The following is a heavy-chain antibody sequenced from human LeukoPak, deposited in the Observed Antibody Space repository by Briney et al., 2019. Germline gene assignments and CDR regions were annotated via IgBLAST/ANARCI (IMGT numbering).Heavy chain of an antibody. J-gene: IGHJ5*02. CDR3: ARVYSSNHGRFDP. CDR1: EFTFSSFW. Sequence: GGSLRLSCAASEFTFSSFWMHWVRQAPGKGLVWVSRIKTDGSITTYADSVKGRFTISRDNAKNTLYLQMNTLRVEDTAVYYCARVYSSNHGRFDPWGQGTLVTVSS. D-gene: IGHD1-26*01. V-gene: IGHV3-74*03. CDR2: IKTDGSIT.